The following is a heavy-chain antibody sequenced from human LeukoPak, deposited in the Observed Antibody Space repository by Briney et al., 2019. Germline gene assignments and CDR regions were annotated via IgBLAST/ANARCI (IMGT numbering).Heavy chain of an antibody. J-gene: IGHJ5*02. CDR1: GGSISSGSYY. CDR2: IYTSGST. CDR3: ARDQGVVPWGGSWFDP. D-gene: IGHD3-3*01. V-gene: IGHV4-61*02. Sequence: SETLSLTCTVSGGSISSGSYYWSWIRQPAGKGLEWIGRIYTSGSTNYNPSLKSRVTISVDTSKNQFSLKLGSVTAADTAVYYCARDQGVVPWGGSWFDPWGQGTLVTVSS.